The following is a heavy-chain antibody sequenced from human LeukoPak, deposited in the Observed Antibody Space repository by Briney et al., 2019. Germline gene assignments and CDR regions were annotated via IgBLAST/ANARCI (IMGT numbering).Heavy chain of an antibody. D-gene: IGHD1-26*01. J-gene: IGHJ5*02. V-gene: IGHV1-46*01. Sequence: GASVKVSCKASGYTFTRYYMHSVRQAPGHGLVCVGVSNPSGSSTNYAQKSQGTVTMRRDMFTSAHYTELTGLSSHATALYYCARDNSVGETARWYDPWGERTLVTVSS. CDR2: SNPSGSST. CDR3: ARDNSVGETARWYDP. CDR1: GYTFTRYY.